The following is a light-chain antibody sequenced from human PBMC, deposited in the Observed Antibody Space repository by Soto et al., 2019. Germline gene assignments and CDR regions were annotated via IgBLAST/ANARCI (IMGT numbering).Light chain of an antibody. V-gene: IGLV2-11*01. J-gene: IGLJ1*01. Sequence: QSALIQPRSVSGSPGQSVTISCTGTSSDVGVYKYVSWYRQHPGKAPKLMIYDVITRPSGVPDRFSGSKSGNTASLTISGLQAEDEADYYCCSYAGDYTFVXXTGTKLTVL. CDR1: SSDVGVYKY. CDR3: CSYAGDYTFV. CDR2: DVI.